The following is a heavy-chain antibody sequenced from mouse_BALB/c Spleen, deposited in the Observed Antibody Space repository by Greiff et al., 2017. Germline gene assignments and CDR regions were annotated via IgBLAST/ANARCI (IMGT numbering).Heavy chain of an antibody. J-gene: IGHJ2*01. CDR1: GYAFSSYW. Sequence: QVQLQQSGAELVRPGSSVKISCKASGYAFSSYWMNWVKQRPGQGLEWIGQIYPGDGDTNYNGKSKGKATLTADKSSSTAYMQLSSLTSEDSAVYFCARGGFYYGSFDYWGQGTTLTVSS. CDR2: IYPGDGDT. CDR3: ARGGFYYGSFDY. V-gene: IGHV1-80*01. D-gene: IGHD1-1*01.